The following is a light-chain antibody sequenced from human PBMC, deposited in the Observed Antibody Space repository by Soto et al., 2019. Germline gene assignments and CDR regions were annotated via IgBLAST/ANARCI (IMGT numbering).Light chain of an antibody. Sequence: QSVLTQPASVSGSPGQSIAISCTGTSSDVGAYNYVSWYQQHPGKAPKLMIYDVSHRPSGASDRFSGSKSGNTASLTISGLQPEDEADYYCTSYPSSSTYVFGTGTKVSVL. J-gene: IGLJ1*01. CDR2: DVS. CDR1: SSDVGAYNY. V-gene: IGLV2-14*01. CDR3: TSYPSSSTYV.